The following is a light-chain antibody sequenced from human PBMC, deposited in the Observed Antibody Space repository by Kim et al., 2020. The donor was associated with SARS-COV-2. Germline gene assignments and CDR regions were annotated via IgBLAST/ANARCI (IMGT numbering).Light chain of an antibody. CDR3: LQHNSYPWT. CDR1: QGISNY. V-gene: IGKV1-17*03. J-gene: IGKJ1*01. Sequence: ATVGDRVTITCRGSQGISNYLAWFQQKPGKVPQRLIYGASSLHSGVPSRFSGSGSGTEFTLTISSLQPEDIATYYCLQHNSYPWTFGQGTKVEIK. CDR2: GAS.